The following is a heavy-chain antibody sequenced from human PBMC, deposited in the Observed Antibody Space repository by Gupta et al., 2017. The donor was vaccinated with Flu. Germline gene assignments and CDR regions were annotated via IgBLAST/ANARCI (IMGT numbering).Heavy chain of an antibody. CDR2: SGST. CDR3: ASSRRDLLQWLAPMGNWFDP. V-gene: IGHV4-34*01. J-gene: IGHJ5*02. Sequence: SGSTNYNPSLKSRVTISVDTSKNQFSLKLSSVTAADTAVYYCASSRRDLLQWLAPMGNWFDPWGQGTLVTVSS. D-gene: IGHD6-19*01.